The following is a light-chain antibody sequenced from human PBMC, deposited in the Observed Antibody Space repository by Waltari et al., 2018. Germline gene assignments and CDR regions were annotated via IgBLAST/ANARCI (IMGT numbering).Light chain of an antibody. J-gene: IGKJ4*01. CDR1: QNIGGAY. CDR3: QQYANSPLT. V-gene: IGKV3D-20*01. CDR2: DTA. Sequence: EIVLTQSPATLSLSPGERATLSCGASQNIGGAYLAWYQQKPGLAPRLRIYDTAIRAAGVPDRFSGSGSGTDFTLTISRLDPEDFALYFCQQYANSPLTLGGGTKVEF.